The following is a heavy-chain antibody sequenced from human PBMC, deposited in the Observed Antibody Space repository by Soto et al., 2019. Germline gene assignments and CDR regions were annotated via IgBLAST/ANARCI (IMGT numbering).Heavy chain of an antibody. J-gene: IGHJ6*02. V-gene: IGHV4-31*03. D-gene: IGHD3-3*01. Sequence: SETLSLTCTVSGGSISSGGYYWSWIRQHPGKGLEWIGYIYYSGSTYYNPSLKSRVTISVDTSKNQFSLKLSSVTPADTAVYYCARDGSYYDFWSGYHKRPYYYGMDVWGQGTTVTVSS. CDR2: IYYSGST. CDR3: ARDGSYYDFWSGYHKRPYYYGMDV. CDR1: GGSISSGGYY.